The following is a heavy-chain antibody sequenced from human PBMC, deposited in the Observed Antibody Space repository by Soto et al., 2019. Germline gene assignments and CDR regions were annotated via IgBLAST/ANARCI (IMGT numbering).Heavy chain of an antibody. D-gene: IGHD3-10*01. J-gene: IGHJ4*02. V-gene: IGHV3-23*01. Sequence: GGSLRLSCAASGFTFSSYAMSWVRQAPGKGLEWVSAISGSGGSTYYADSVKGRFTISRDDPKNTLYPQMNSLRAEDTAVYYCAKESGGSYSDYWGQGTLVTVSS. CDR2: ISGSGGST. CDR3: AKESGGSYSDY. CDR1: GFTFSSYA.